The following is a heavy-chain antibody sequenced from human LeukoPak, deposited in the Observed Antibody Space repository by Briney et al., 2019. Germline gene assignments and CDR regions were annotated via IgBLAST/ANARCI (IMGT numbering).Heavy chain of an antibody. CDR1: GGSFSGYY. D-gene: IGHD1-26*01. CDR2: INHSGST. J-gene: IGHJ6*03. CDR3: ARGPSRWESWYYYYMDV. V-gene: IGHV4-34*01. Sequence: SETLSLTCAVYGGSFSGYYWSWIRQPPGKGLEWIGEINHSGSTNYNPSLKSRVTISVDTSKNQFSLKLSSVTAADTAVYYCARGPSRWESWYYYYMDVWGKGTTVTVSS.